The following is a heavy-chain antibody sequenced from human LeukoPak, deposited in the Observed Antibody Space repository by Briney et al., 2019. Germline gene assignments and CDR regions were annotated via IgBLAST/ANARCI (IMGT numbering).Heavy chain of an antibody. CDR1: GGTISSHY. Sequence: PSETLSLTCTVSGGTISSHYWSWIRQPPGKGLEWIGYIYYSGSTNYNPSLKSRVTISVDTSKNQFSLKLSSVTAADTAVYYCARLGHQDYYFDYWGQGTLVTVSS. CDR3: ARLGHQDYYFDY. CDR2: IYYSGST. V-gene: IGHV4-59*11. J-gene: IGHJ4*01.